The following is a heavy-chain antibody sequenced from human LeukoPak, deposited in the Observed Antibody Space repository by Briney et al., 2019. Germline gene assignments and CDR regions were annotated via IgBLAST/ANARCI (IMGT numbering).Heavy chain of an antibody. V-gene: IGHV3-20*04. Sequence: GGSLRLSCAASGFTFDDYGTSWVRQAPGKGLEWVSGINWNGGSTGYADSVKGRFTISRDNAKNSLYLQMNSLRAEDTALYYCARAGSMIVEYYFDYWGQGTLVTVSS. CDR3: ARAGSMIVEYYFDY. CDR2: INWNGGST. J-gene: IGHJ4*02. CDR1: GFTFDDYG. D-gene: IGHD3-22*01.